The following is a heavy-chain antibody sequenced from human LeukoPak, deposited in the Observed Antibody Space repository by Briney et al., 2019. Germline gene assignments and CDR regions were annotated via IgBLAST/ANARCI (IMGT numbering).Heavy chain of an antibody. D-gene: IGHD3-10*01. V-gene: IGHV3-30*02. Sequence: GGSLRLSCVAAGFRLSGYGVHWVRQAPGKGLEWVSFIRNDGSNEFYADSVKGRLTIFRDNSKNILFLQMNSLRAEDTAVYYCAKDLYFASGSYPQRLDYWGQGTLVTVSS. CDR2: IRNDGSNE. CDR3: AKDLYFASGSYPQRLDY. CDR1: GFRLSGYG. J-gene: IGHJ4*02.